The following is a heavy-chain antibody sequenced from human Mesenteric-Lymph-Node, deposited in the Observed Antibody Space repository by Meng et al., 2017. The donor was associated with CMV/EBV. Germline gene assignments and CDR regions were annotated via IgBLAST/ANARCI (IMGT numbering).Heavy chain of an antibody. CDR2: ITSNGDST. D-gene: IGHD3-16*01. CDR3: ARVSPPHYGGLDY. V-gene: IGHV3-64*02. J-gene: IGHJ4*02. CDR1: GFTFGSYA. Sequence: GGSLRLSCVASGFTFGSYAMNWVRQAPGKGLEYVSAITSNGDSTYYADSVKGRFTISRDNSKNTLYLQVGSLTSEDMAVYYCARVSPPHYGGLDYWGQGTLVTVSS.